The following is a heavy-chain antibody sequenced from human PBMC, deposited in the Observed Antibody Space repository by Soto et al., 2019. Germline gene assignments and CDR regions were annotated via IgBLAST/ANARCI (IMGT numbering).Heavy chain of an antibody. V-gene: IGHV3-30*18. CDR2: ISYDGSNK. Sequence: GGSLRLSCAASGFTFSSYGMHWVRQAPGKGLEWVAVISYDGSNKYYADSVKGRFTISRDNSKNTLYLQMNSLRAEDTAVYYCAKVLEMATIIQPLAYWGQGTLVTVSS. CDR3: AKVLEMATIIQPLAY. CDR1: GFTFSSYG. J-gene: IGHJ4*02. D-gene: IGHD5-12*01.